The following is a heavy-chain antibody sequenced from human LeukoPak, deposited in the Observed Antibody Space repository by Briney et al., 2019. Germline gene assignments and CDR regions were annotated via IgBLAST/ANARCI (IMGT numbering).Heavy chain of an antibody. J-gene: IGHJ4*02. D-gene: IGHD1-1*01. CDR3: ARHETGPYFDY. CDR1: GYSFTSYG. CDR2: IYPGVFDT. V-gene: IGHV5-51*01. Sequence: GQCRNFSSNGSGYSFTSYGIGWVRQMPGKGLEWMGIIYPGVFDTRYSPSFQGQVTISDDKSISTAYPQSSSLKASDTAMYYCARHETGPYFDYWGQGTLVTVSS.